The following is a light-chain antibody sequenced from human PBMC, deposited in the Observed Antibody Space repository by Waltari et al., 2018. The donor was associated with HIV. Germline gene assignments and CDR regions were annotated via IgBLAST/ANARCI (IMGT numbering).Light chain of an antibody. CDR1: SSNIGAGYD. CDR3: QSYDTSLSASV. Sequence: QSVLPQPPSVSGAPGQRLTISCTGTSSNIGAGYDVHWYQQLPGRAPKLLIYDNTNRPSGVPDRFSGSKSGTSAALAITGLQAVDETDYYCQSYDTSLSASVFGTGTKVTVL. J-gene: IGLJ1*01. CDR2: DNT. V-gene: IGLV1-40*01.